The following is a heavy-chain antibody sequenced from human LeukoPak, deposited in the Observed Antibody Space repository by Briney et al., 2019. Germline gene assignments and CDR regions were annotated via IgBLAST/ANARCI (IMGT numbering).Heavy chain of an antibody. D-gene: IGHD3-10*01. Sequence: PGGSLRLSCAASGFTFNDYWMSWIRQAPGKGLEWVANIKQDGSDQYYVDSVKGRFTISRDNAKNSLYLQMSSLRDDDAAFYYCTRGARFGELYSWFDPWGPGTLVTVSS. CDR1: GFTFNDYW. CDR3: TRGARFGELYSWFDP. CDR2: IKQDGSDQ. J-gene: IGHJ5*02. V-gene: IGHV3-7*01.